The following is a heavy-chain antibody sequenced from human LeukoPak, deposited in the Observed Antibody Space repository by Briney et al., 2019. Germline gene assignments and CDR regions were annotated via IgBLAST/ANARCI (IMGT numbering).Heavy chain of an antibody. CDR3: ARGLHYYMDV. CDR2: IYHSGST. Sequence: QSSETLSLTCSVSDYSISSGYYWGWIRQPPGKGLEWIGSIYHSGSTYYNPSLKSRVTISVDTSKNQFSLKLSSVTAADTAVYYCARGLHYYMDVWGKGTTVTVSS. V-gene: IGHV4-38-2*02. J-gene: IGHJ6*03. CDR1: DYSISSGYY.